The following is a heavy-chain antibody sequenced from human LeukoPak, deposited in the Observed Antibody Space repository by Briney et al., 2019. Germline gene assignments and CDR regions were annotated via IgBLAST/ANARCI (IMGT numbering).Heavy chain of an antibody. CDR2: ISSSSSYI. CDR1: GFTFSSYS. J-gene: IGHJ6*03. Sequence: GGSLRPSCAASGFTFSSYSMNWVRQAPGKGLEWVSSISSSSSYIYYADSVKGRFTISRDNAKNSLYLQMNSLRAEDTAVYYCAREWDGMKDYYYMDVWGKGTTVTVSS. CDR3: AREWDGMKDYYYMDV. D-gene: IGHD1-26*01. V-gene: IGHV3-21*01.